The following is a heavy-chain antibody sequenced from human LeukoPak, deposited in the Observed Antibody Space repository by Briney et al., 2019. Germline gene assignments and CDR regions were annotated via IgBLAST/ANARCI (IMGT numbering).Heavy chain of an antibody. V-gene: IGHV1-46*01. J-gene: IGHJ6*02. CDR3: AREGGGHPPYYYGMDV. CDR1: GYPFINYY. CDR2: INPSGGNT. Sequence: ASVKVSCKASGYPFINYYMHWVRQAPGQGLEWMGIINPSGGNTNYAQKLQGRVTMTTDTSTSTAYMELRSLRSDDTAVYYCAREGGGHPPYYYGMDVWGQGTTVTVSS. D-gene: IGHD3-16*01.